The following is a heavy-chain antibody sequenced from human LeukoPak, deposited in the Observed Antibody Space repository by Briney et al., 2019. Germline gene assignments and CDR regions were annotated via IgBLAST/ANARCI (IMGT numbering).Heavy chain of an antibody. D-gene: IGHD3-3*01. J-gene: IGHJ3*02. V-gene: IGHV1-69*05. CDR2: IMPTFGTA. CDR1: GGTFGHSG. CDR3: ARASSSAHYTGAFDI. Sequence: SVKVSCKASGGTFGHSGINWVRQAPGQGLEWMGWIMPTFGTANNARSFQGRVTITTGESSNTVYMELSSLTSEDTAMYFCARASSSAHYTGAFDIWGQGTMLTVSS.